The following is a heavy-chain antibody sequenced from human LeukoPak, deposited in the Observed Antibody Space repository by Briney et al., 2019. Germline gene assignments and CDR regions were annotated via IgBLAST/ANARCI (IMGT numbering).Heavy chain of an antibody. V-gene: IGHV4-59*01. Sequence: SSETLSLTCTVSGGSISSYYWSWIRQPPGKGLEWIGYIYYSGSTNYNPSLKSRVTISVDTSKNQFSLKLSSVTAADTAVYYCARVDGSGTSVDYWDQGTLVTVSS. D-gene: IGHD3-10*01. J-gene: IGHJ4*02. CDR1: GGSISSYY. CDR2: IYYSGST. CDR3: ARVDGSGTSVDY.